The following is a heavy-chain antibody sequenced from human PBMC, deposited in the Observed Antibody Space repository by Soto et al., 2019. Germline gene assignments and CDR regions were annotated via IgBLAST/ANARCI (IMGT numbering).Heavy chain of an antibody. CDR2: ISPDSGKT. Sequence: QALLEQSGAEVKKPGASVKVACKASGYSLTENGITWVRQASGQGLEYVGWISPDSGKTDYAQKFQGRVTMTRDTSINTVYMEMSSLRSDDTAVYYCARVYGYYYFYMDVWGKGTTVIVSS. CDR3: ARVYGYYYFYMDV. V-gene: IGHV1-8*01. CDR1: GYSLTENG. J-gene: IGHJ6*03. D-gene: IGHD2-8*01.